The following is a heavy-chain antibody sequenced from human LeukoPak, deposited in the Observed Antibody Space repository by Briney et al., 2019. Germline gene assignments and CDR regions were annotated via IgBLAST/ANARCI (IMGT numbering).Heavy chain of an antibody. J-gene: IGHJ6*02. Sequence: SETLSLTCTVSGGSISSYYWSWIRQPAGKGLEWIGRIYTSGSTNYNPSLKNRVTMSVDTSKNQFSLKLSSVTAADTAVYYCARGGTGYSYGYHSSDVWGQGTTVTVSS. V-gene: IGHV4-4*07. CDR2: IYTSGST. D-gene: IGHD5-18*01. CDR1: GGSISSYY. CDR3: ARGGTGYSYGYHSSDV.